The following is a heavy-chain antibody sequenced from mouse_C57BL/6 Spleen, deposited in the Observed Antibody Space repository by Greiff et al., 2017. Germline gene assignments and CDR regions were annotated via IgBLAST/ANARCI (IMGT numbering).Heavy chain of an antibody. Sequence: EVKVVESGGGLVKPGGSLKLSCAASGFTFSSYAMSWVRQTPEKRLEWVATISDGGSYTYYPDNVKGRFTISRDNAKNNLYLQMSHLKSEDTAMYYCARDRVYDYGRNYAMDYWGQGTSVTVSS. D-gene: IGHD2-4*01. J-gene: IGHJ4*01. CDR3: ARDRVYDYGRNYAMDY. CDR1: GFTFSSYA. V-gene: IGHV5-4*01. CDR2: ISDGGSYT.